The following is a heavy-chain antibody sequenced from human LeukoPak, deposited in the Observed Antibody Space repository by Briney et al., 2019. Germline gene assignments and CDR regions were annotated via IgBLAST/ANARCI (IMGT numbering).Heavy chain of an antibody. CDR2: ITWDGSGT. J-gene: IGHJ4*02. CDR1: GFTFGDFT. D-gene: IGHD6-19*01. Sequence: PGGSLRLSCAASGFTFGDFTLHWIRQTPEKGLEWVSLITWDGSGTYYADSVRGRFTISRDNTKNSLFLQMHSLRTEDTALYYCTKSDRPPVAPFDHWGQGTLVTVSS. V-gene: IGHV3-43*01. CDR3: TKSDRPPVAPFDH.